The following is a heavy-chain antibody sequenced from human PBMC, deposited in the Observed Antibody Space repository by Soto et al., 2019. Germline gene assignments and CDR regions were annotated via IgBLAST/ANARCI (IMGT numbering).Heavy chain of an antibody. CDR3: AREGNSGSYYNWFDP. Sequence: ASVKVSCNASGYTFTGYYMHWVRQAPGQGLEWMGWINPNSGGTNYAQKFQGRVTMTRDTSISTAYMELSRLRSDDTAVYYYAREGNSGSYYNWFDPWGQGTLVTVSS. CDR1: GYTFTGYY. CDR2: INPNSGGT. V-gene: IGHV1-2*02. D-gene: IGHD1-26*01. J-gene: IGHJ5*02.